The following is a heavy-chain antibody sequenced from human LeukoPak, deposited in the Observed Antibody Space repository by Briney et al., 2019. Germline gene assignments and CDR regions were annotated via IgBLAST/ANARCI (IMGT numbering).Heavy chain of an antibody. CDR3: ARGPYGDHHRASDY. J-gene: IGHJ4*02. V-gene: IGHV4-34*01. CDR2: INHSGST. D-gene: IGHD4-17*01. Sequence: SSETLSLTCAVYGGSFSGYYWSWIRQPPGKGLEWIGEINHSGSTNYNPSLKSRVTISVDTSKNQFSLKLSSVTAADTAVYYCARGPYGDHHRASDYWSQGTLVTVSS. CDR1: GGSFSGYY.